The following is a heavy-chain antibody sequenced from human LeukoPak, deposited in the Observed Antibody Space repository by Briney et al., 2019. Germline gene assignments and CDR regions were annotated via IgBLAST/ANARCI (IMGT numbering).Heavy chain of an antibody. D-gene: IGHD3-22*01. V-gene: IGHV3-20*04. CDR1: GCTLDYDG. Sequence: GGSLTLSCAASGCTLDYDGLNWVGHDPGKGVEWVSGINWNGGNTDYADSVKGRFTISRDNAKNSLYLQMNSLRAEDTAFYYCARDRYYDTSDFLDYWGQGTLVTVSS. J-gene: IGHJ4*02. CDR2: INWNGGNT. CDR3: ARDRYYDTSDFLDY.